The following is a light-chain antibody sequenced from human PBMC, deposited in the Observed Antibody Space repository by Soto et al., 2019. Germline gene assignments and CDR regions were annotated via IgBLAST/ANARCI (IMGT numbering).Light chain of an antibody. J-gene: IGLJ1*01. V-gene: IGLV2-14*01. CDR2: DVS. CDR3: SSYTTSSTYV. Sequence: QSVLTQPASVSGSPGQSITISCTGTSSDVGGYNYVSWYQQHPGKAPKLMIYDVSNRPSGVSSRFSGSKSGNTASLTISGLQAEDEADYYYSSYTTSSTYVFGTGTKVPVL. CDR1: SSDVGGYNY.